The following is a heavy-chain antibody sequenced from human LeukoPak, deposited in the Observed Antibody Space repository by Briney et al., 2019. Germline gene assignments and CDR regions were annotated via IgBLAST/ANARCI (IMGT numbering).Heavy chain of an antibody. CDR2: IYHSGST. Sequence: SETLSLTCTVSGYSISSGYYWGWIRQPPGKGLEWIGSIYHSGSTYYNPSLKSRVTISVDTSKNQFSLKLSSVTAADTAVYYCAGVYPGYCSGGSCYDDAFDIWGQGTMVTVSS. D-gene: IGHD2-15*01. CDR3: AGVYPGYCSGGSCYDDAFDI. J-gene: IGHJ3*02. V-gene: IGHV4-38-2*02. CDR1: GYSISSGYY.